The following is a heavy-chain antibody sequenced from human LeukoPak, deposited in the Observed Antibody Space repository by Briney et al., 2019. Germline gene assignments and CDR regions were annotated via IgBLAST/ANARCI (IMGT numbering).Heavy chain of an antibody. Sequence: SETLSLTCTVSGGSVTSYYWSWIRQPPGKGLEWIGYISDRWSTNYNPSLKSRVSISIDTSKNQFSLKLTSVTAADTAVYYCARQIVVVPAAEGSDWFDPWGQGTLVTVSS. CDR2: ISDRWST. J-gene: IGHJ5*02. D-gene: IGHD2-2*01. V-gene: IGHV4-59*02. CDR1: GGSVTSYY. CDR3: ARQIVVVPAAEGSDWFDP.